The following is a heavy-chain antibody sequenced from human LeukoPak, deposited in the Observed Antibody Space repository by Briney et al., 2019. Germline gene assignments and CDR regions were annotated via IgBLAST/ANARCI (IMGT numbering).Heavy chain of an antibody. CDR2: IKPDGSEK. CDR3: ARRAGAYSHPYDY. Sequence: GGSLRLSCVDSQFTFSNFWMAWIRQAPGQGLEWVANIKPDGSEKYYVTSVKGRFTISRDNTKKSLFLQMNSVRAEDTAVYYCARRAGAYSHPYDYWGQGTLVTVSS. D-gene: IGHD4/OR15-4a*01. J-gene: IGHJ4*02. CDR1: QFTFSNFW. V-gene: IGHV3-7*03.